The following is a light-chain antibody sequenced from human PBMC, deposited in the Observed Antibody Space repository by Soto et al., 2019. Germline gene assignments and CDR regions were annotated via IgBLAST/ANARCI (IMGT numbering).Light chain of an antibody. Sequence: DVQMTQTPSSVSASVGDRVTITCRASERIGSWLAWYQQKPGKAPKLLIHGASNLQGEVPQRFSGSGSETDFALTISRLQPEDFATYYYQQTYSFPHTFGQGTKVEIK. CDR2: GAS. J-gene: IGKJ2*01. CDR3: QQTYSFPHT. CDR1: ERIGSW. V-gene: IGKV1-12*01.